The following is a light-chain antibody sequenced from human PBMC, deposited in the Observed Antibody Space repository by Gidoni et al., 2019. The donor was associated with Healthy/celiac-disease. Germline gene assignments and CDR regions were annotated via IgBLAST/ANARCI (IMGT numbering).Light chain of an antibody. V-gene: IGKV3-11*01. CDR3: QQRSNWPGT. CDR2: DAS. J-gene: IGKJ5*01. CDR1: QSVSSY. Sequence: EIVLTQSPATLSLSPGERATLSCSASQSVSSYLAWYQQKPGQAPMLLIYDASNRATGIPARFSGSGSGTDFTLTISSLEPEDFAVYYCQQRSNWPGTFGQGTRLEIK.